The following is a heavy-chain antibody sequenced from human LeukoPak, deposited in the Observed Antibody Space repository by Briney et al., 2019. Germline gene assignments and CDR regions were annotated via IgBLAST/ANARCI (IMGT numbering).Heavy chain of an antibody. V-gene: IGHV4-39*01. CDR1: GGSISSSSYY. D-gene: IGHD2-15*01. Sequence: SETLSLTCTVSGGSISSSSYYWSWNRQPPGQGLDWIRSIPYSRSTYYYPYLKSRITIYVDTYKNQFSLELSSVTAAGSAVYYCARHEVSPGYWSGGSCYSGYYYYYGMDVWGQGTTVTVSS. CDR2: IPYSRST. CDR3: ARHEVSPGYWSGGSCYSGYYYYYGMDV. J-gene: IGHJ6*02.